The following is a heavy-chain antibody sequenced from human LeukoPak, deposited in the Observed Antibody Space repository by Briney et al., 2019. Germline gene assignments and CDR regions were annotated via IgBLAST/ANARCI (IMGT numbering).Heavy chain of an antibody. CDR3: ARGGYYYGSGSYYPDYYYYGMDV. J-gene: IGHJ6*02. D-gene: IGHD3-10*01. CDR2: TYYRSKLYN. CDR1: GDSVSSNSAA. Sequence: SQTLSLTCAISGDSVSSNSAAWNWIRQSPSRGLEWLGRTYYRSKLYNDYAVSVKSRITINPDTSKNQFSLQLNSVTPEDTAVYYCARGGYYYGSGSYYPDYYYYGMDVWGQGTTVTVPS. V-gene: IGHV6-1*01.